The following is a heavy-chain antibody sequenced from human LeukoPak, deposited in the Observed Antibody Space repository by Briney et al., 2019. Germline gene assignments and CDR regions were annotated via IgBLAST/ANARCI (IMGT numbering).Heavy chain of an antibody. CDR2: INPNSGGT. V-gene: IGHV1-2*02. CDR3: ARAVVVVPAAIYYDSSGYLFDY. D-gene: IGHD2-2*02. J-gene: IGHJ4*02. Sequence: AASVKVSCKASGYTFTGYYMHWVRQAPGQGLEWMGWINPNSGGTNYAQKFQGRDTMTRDTSISTAYMELSRLRSDDTAVYYCARAVVVVPAAIYYDSSGYLFDYWGQGTLVTVSS. CDR1: GYTFTGYY.